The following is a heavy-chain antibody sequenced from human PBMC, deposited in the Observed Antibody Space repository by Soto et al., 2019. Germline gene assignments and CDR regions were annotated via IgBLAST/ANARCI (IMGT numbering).Heavy chain of an antibody. CDR1: GGSFSGYY. Sequence: SETLSLTCAVYGGSFSGYYWSWIRQPPGKGLEWIGEINHSGSTNYNPSLKSRVTISVDTSKNQFSLKLSSVTAADTAVYYCAREGYYYGSGSQTFDYWGQGTLVTVPS. V-gene: IGHV4-34*01. J-gene: IGHJ4*02. D-gene: IGHD3-10*01. CDR2: INHSGST. CDR3: AREGYYYGSGSQTFDY.